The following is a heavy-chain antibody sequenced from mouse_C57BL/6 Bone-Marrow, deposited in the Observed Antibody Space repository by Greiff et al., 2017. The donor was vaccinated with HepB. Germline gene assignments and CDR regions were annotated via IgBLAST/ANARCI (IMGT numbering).Heavy chain of an antibody. CDR3: ARPIYYGYDY. D-gene: IGHD2-2*01. CDR2: ISSGGSYT. J-gene: IGHJ2*01. V-gene: IGHV5-6*01. CDR1: GFTFSSYG. Sequence: EVKLMESGGDLVKPGGSLKLSCAASGFTFSSYGMSWVRQTPDKRLEWVATISSGGSYTYYPDSVKGRFTISRDNAKNTLYLQMSSLKSEDTAMYYCARPIYYGYDYWGQGTTLTVSS.